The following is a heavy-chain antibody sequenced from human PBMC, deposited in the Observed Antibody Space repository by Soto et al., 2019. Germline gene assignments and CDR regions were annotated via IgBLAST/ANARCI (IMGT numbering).Heavy chain of an antibody. D-gene: IGHD3-22*01. CDR3: AREGSSSGPDYEY. V-gene: IGHV3-72*01. CDR1: GFTFSDHH. Sequence: GGSLRLSCAASGFTFSDHHMDWVRQAPGKGLEWVGRTRNKASSYTTDYAAFVKGRFTISRDDSKNLIYLQMNSLKTEDTAVYYCAREGSSSGPDYEYWGQGTLVTVSS. J-gene: IGHJ4*02. CDR2: TRNKASSYTT.